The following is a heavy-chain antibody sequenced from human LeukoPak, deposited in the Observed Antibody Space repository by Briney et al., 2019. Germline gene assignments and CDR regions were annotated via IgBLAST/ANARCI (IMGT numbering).Heavy chain of an antibody. V-gene: IGHV4-34*01. D-gene: IGHD6-13*01. Sequence: TPSQTLSLTCAVYGGSFSGYYWSWIRQPPGKGLEWIGEINHSGSTNYNPSLKSRVTISVDTSKNQFSLKLSSVTAADTAVFYCAIGPHIQATAGRFWNDWGQGTLVTVYS. CDR2: INHSGST. CDR1: GGSFSGYY. J-gene: IGHJ4*02. CDR3: AIGPHIQATAGRFWND.